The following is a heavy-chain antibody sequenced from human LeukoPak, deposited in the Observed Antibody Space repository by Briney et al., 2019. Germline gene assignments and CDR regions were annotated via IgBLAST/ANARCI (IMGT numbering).Heavy chain of an antibody. CDR3: ARSTGDYGGNPAIDY. D-gene: IGHD4-23*01. CDR2: ISYDGSNK. V-gene: IGHV3-30*01. Sequence: GGSLRLSCAASGFTFSSYAMHWVRQAPGKGLELVAVISYDGSNKYYADSVKGRFTISRDNSKNTLYLQMNSLRAEDTAVYYCARSTGDYGGNPAIDYWGQGTLVTVSS. J-gene: IGHJ4*02. CDR1: GFTFSSYA.